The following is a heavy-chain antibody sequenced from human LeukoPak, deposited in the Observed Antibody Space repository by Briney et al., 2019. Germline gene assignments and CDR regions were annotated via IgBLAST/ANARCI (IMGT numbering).Heavy chain of an antibody. CDR2: IKEDGSEK. CDR1: GFTLSSYW. D-gene: IGHD3-10*01. CDR3: ARDWLAGVPFDAFDL. V-gene: IGHV3-7*01. Sequence: GGSLRLSCAASGFTLSSYWMSWVRQAPGKGLEWVANIKEDGSEKYYVDSVRGRFTISRDNAKNSLYLHMNSLTAEDTAMYYCARDWLAGVPFDAFDLWGQGTMVTVSS. J-gene: IGHJ3*01.